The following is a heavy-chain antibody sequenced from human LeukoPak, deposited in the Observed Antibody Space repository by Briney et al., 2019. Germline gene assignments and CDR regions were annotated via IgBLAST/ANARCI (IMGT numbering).Heavy chain of an antibody. J-gene: IGHJ4*02. CDR3: AKSDSSWWSDY. V-gene: IGHV3-23*01. D-gene: IGHD6-13*01. Sequence: GGSLRLSCAASGFTFSSYSMNWVRQAPGKGLEWVSAISGSGGSTYYADSVKGRFTISRDNSKNTLYLQMNSLRADDSATYYCAKSDSSWWSDYWGQGTLVTVSS. CDR1: GFTFSSYS. CDR2: ISGSGGST.